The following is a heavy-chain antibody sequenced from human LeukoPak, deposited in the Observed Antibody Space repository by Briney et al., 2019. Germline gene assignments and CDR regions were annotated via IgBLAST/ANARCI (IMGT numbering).Heavy chain of an antibody. CDR3: ARESYSSSWHGYYFDY. V-gene: IGHV1-8*01. D-gene: IGHD6-13*01. Sequence: ASVKVSCKASGYTFTSYDINWVRQATGQGLEWMGWMNPNSGNTGYAQKFQGRVTMTWNTSISTAYMELSSLRSEDTAVYYCARESYSSSWHGYYFDYWGQGTLVNVSS. J-gene: IGHJ4*02. CDR1: GYTFTSYD. CDR2: MNPNSGNT.